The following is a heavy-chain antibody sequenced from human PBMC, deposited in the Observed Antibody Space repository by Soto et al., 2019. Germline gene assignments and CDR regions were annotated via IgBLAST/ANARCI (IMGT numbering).Heavy chain of an antibody. CDR2: ISYRGST. J-gene: IGHJ5*02. V-gene: IGHV4-59*01. CDR3: ASSGIVGRQVKTWFDP. D-gene: IGHD3-22*01. CDR1: AGCLTTSY. Sequence: PSETLSLTCTVSAGCLTTSYWSWIRQPLGKALEWIGYISYRGSTNYNPSLKSRLTISIDTSKSQISLKLTSMTTADTAVYYCASSGIVGRQVKTWFDPWGPGTLLTVSS.